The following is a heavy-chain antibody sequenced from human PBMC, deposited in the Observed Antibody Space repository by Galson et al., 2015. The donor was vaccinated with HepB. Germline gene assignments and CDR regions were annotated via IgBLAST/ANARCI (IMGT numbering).Heavy chain of an antibody. D-gene: IGHD1-26*01. CDR3: ARSVMERAVGATTPYYYYYYMDV. J-gene: IGHJ6*03. CDR1: GYTFTGYY. CDR2: INPNSGGT. Sequence: SVKVSCKASGYTFTGYYMHWVRQAPGQGLEWMGWINPNSGGTNYAQKFQGRVTMTRDTSISTAYMELSRLRSDDTAVYYCARSVMERAVGATTPYYYYYYMDVWGKGTTVTVSS. V-gene: IGHV1-2*02.